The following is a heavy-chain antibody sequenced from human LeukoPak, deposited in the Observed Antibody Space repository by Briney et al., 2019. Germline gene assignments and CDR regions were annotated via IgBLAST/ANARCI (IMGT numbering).Heavy chain of an antibody. Sequence: LGESLKISCKASGYSFTTYWIGWVRQMPGKGLEWMRIIYPGDSYTRYSPSFQGQVTISADKSISTAYLQWSSLKASDTAMYYCARRFCSSTSCYGGEWFDPWGQGTLLTVSS. CDR2: IYPGDSYT. D-gene: IGHD2-2*01. V-gene: IGHV5-51*01. J-gene: IGHJ5*02. CDR3: ARRFCSSTSCYGGEWFDP. CDR1: GYSFTTYW.